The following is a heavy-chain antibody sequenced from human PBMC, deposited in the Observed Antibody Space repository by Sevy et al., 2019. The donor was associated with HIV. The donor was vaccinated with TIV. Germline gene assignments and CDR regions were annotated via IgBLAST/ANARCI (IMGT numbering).Heavy chain of an antibody. CDR1: GFTFSSYA. V-gene: IGHV3-23*01. CDR3: AKDGSCSGGSCRYWDSFDY. CDR2: ISGSGGST. D-gene: IGHD2-15*01. J-gene: IGHJ4*02. Sequence: GGSLRLSCAASGFTFSSYAMSWVGQAPGKGLEWVSAISGSGGSTYYADSVKGRFTISRDNSKNTLYLQMNSLRAEDTAVYYCAKDGSCSGGSCRYWDSFDYWGQGTLVTVSS.